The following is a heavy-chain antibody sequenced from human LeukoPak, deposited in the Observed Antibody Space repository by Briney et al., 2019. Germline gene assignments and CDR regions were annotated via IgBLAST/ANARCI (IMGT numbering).Heavy chain of an antibody. CDR2: SYYSGST. V-gene: IGHV4-31*03. CDR3: ARGHPSDGYYGMGV. Sequence: SETLSLTCTVSGGSISSGGYFWSWIRQHPGKGLEWIGYSYYSGSTYYNPSLKSRVIISVDTSKNQFSLKLSSVTAADTAVYYCARGHPSDGYYGMGVWGQGTTVTVSS. J-gene: IGHJ6*02. CDR1: GGSISSGGYF.